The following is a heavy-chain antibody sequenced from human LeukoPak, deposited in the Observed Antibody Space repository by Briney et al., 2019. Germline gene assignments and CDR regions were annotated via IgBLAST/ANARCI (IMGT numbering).Heavy chain of an antibody. V-gene: IGHV1-18*01. Sequence: GASVKVSCKASGYTFTSYGITWVRQAPGQGLEWMGWISAYNGNTNYAQKLQGRVTMTTDTSTSTAYMELRSLRSDDTAVYYCARGDGAAADYSYYYMDVWGKGTTVTVPS. D-gene: IGHD6-13*01. J-gene: IGHJ6*03. CDR3: ARGDGAAADYSYYYMDV. CDR2: ISAYNGNT. CDR1: GYTFTSYG.